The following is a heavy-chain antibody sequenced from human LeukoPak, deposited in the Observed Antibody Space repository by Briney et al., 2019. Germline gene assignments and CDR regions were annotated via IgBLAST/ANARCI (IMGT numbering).Heavy chain of an antibody. CDR2: ISGSGGST. Sequence: PGGSLRLSCAASGFTFSSYTMSWVRQAPGRGLEWVSAISGSGGSTYYADSVKGRFTISRDNSKNTLYLQMNSLRAEDTAVYYCAKAKAAADPVNYYYGMDVWGQGTTVTVSS. CDR3: AKAKAAADPVNYYYGMDV. J-gene: IGHJ6*02. CDR1: GFTFSSYT. V-gene: IGHV3-23*01. D-gene: IGHD6-13*01.